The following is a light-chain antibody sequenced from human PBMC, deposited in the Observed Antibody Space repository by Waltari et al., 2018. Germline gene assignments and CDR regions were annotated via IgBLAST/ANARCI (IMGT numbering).Light chain of an antibody. V-gene: IGLV3-21*03. CDR2: DDS. CDR1: NIGSKS. J-gene: IGLJ1*01. Sequence: SYVLTQPPSVSVAPGKTARITCGGNNIGSKSVHWYQQKPGQAPVLVVYDDSDRPSGISERFSGSNSGNTATLTISGVEAGDEADYYCQVWDSSSDHYVFGTGTKVTVL. CDR3: QVWDSSSDHYV.